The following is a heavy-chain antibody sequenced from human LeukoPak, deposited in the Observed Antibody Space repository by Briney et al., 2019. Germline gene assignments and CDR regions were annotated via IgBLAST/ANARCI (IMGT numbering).Heavy chain of an antibody. CDR2: VYHIGST. J-gene: IGHJ4*02. CDR3: VRDEHSSGVDY. D-gene: IGHD3-22*01. V-gene: IGHV4-38-2*02. Sequence: SETLSLTCTVSGYSISSGYYWGWIRQPPGQGLEWIGSVYHIGSTYYQPSLKSQLTISVDTSKNQFSLKLKSVTAADTAVYYCVRDEHSSGVDYWGQGILVTVSS. CDR1: GYSISSGYY.